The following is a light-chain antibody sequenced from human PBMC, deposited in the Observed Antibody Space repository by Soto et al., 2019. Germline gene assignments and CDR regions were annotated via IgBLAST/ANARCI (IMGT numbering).Light chain of an antibody. J-gene: IGKJ2*01. CDR2: KIS. V-gene: IGKV2-30*01. CDR3: IQATHWSFT. Sequence: DVVMTPSPLSLPVTLGQPASISCSSSQSLVSSDGNTFLIWFQQRTGQSPRRLFYKISDRDSGVPHRFSGSRSGADFALKIRKVQADDVRVYYGIQATHWSFTSGQGTKLEI. CDR1: QSLVSSDGNTF.